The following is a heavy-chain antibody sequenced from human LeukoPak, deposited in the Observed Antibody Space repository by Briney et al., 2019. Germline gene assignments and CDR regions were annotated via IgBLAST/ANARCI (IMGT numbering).Heavy chain of an antibody. V-gene: IGHV4-34*01. CDR1: GGSFSGYY. CDR3: AKHYMGSSYNHGLDC. D-gene: IGHD3-10*01. J-gene: IGHJ4*02. CDR2: IDHSGST. Sequence: SETLPLTCAVYGGSFSGYYWSWIRQPPGKGLEWIGEIDHSGSTYYNPSLKSRVTISVDTSKNQFSLKLSSVTAADTALYYCAKHYMGSSYNHGLDCWGQGTLVTVSS.